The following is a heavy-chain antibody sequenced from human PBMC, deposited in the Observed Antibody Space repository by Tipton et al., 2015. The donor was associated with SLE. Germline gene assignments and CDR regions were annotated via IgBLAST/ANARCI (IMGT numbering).Heavy chain of an antibody. CDR3: AREVGRPGFDY. CDR2: IYYSGST. J-gene: IGHJ4*02. Sequence: TLSLTCTVSGGSISSGGYYWRWIRQHPGKGLEWIGYIYYSGSTYYNPSLKSRVTISVDTSKNQFSLKLSSVTAADTAVYYCAREVGRPGFDYWGQGTLVTVSS. V-gene: IGHV4-31*03. D-gene: IGHD1-26*01. CDR1: GGSISSGGYY.